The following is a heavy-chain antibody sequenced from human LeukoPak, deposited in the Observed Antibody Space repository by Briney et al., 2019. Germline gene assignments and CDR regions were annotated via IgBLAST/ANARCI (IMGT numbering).Heavy chain of an antibody. CDR3: AKDIGPGAAAGFDY. CDR2: ISWNSGSI. J-gene: IGHJ4*02. D-gene: IGHD6-13*01. CDR1: GFTLDDYS. Sequence: GRSLTLSCVASGFTLDDYSMHSVRQAPGKGLAGVSGISWNSGSIGYADSVKGRFTISRDNAKNSLYLQMNSLRAEDTALYYCAKDIGPGAAAGFDYWGQGTLVTVSS. V-gene: IGHV3-9*01.